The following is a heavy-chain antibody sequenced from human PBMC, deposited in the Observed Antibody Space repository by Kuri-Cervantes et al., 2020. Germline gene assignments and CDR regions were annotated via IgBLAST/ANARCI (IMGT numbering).Heavy chain of an antibody. D-gene: IGHD3-9*01. CDR2: MSGGSTII. Sequence: GESLKISCAASGFTFSDSYMSWIRQAPGKGLEWISYMSGGSTIIYYADSVKGRFTISRDNAKNSLYLQMNSLRAEDTAMYYCARAPTGYSQDWGKGTLVTVSS. V-gene: IGHV3-11*01. CDR3: ARAPTGYSQD. CDR1: GFTFSDSY. J-gene: IGHJ4*02.